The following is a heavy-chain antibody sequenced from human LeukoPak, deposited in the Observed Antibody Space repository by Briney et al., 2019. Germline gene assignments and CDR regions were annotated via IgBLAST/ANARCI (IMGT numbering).Heavy chain of an antibody. CDR1: GFTFSSYA. J-gene: IGHJ4*02. CDR2: ISGSGGST. CDR3: AKDLLPYCGGDCWGVDY. Sequence: GGSLRLSCAASGFTFSSYAMSWVRQAPGKGLEWVSAISGSGGSTYYADSVKGRFTISRDNSKNTLYLQMNSLRAEDTAVYYCAKDLLPYCGGDCWGVDYWGQGTLVTVSS. D-gene: IGHD2-21*02. V-gene: IGHV3-23*01.